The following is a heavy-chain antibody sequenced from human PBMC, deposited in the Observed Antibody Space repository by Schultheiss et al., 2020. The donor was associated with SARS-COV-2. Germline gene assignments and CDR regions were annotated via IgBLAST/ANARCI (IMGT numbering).Heavy chain of an antibody. V-gene: IGHV3-30*04. D-gene: IGHD6-13*01. Sequence: GESLKISCAASGFTFSSYAMHWVRQAPGKGLEWVAVISYDGSNKYYADSVKGRFTISRDNSKNTLYLQMNSLRAEDTAVYYCASTQDPYSTPFDYWGQGTLVTVSS. CDR3: ASTQDPYSTPFDY. CDR1: GFTFSSYA. J-gene: IGHJ4*02. CDR2: ISYDGSNK.